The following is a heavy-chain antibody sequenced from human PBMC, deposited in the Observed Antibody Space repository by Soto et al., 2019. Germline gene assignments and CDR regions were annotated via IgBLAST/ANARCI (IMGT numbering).Heavy chain of an antibody. J-gene: IGHJ5*02. CDR2: IIPIFGTA. Sequence: QVQLVQSGAEVKKPGSSVKVSCKASGGTFSSYAISWVRQAPVQGLEWRGGIIPIFGTANYAQKFQGRVTITADESTSTAYMELSSLRSEDTAVYYCARAPDGIFGELPGSNWFDPWGQGTLVTVSS. V-gene: IGHV1-69*01. D-gene: IGHD3-3*01. CDR3: ARAPDGIFGELPGSNWFDP. CDR1: GGTFSSYA.